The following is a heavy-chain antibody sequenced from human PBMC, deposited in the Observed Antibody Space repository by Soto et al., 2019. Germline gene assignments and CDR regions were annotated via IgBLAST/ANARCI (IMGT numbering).Heavy chain of an antibody. V-gene: IGHV1-18*04. D-gene: IGHD3-3*01. Sequence: ASVKVSCKASGYTFTSYGISWVRQAPGQGLEWMGWISAYNGNTNYAQKLQGRVTMTTDTSTSTAYMELRSLRSDDTAVYYCAREVWSGSLYYGMDVWGQGTTVTVPS. J-gene: IGHJ6*02. CDR1: GYTFTSYG. CDR3: AREVWSGSLYYGMDV. CDR2: ISAYNGNT.